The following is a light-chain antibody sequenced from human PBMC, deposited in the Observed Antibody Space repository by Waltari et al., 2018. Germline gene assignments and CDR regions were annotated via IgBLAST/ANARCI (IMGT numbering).Light chain of an antibody. CDR3: AAWDDSLNVWL. V-gene: IGLV1-44*01. Sequence: QSVLTPPPSASRTPGQRVPISCLGSRSHAEGNAVSWFQQLPGTAPKLLIYTNDQRPSGVPDRFSGSKSGTSASLAISGLQSEDEAVYYCAAWDDSLNVWLFGGGTKVTAL. CDR2: TND. CDR1: RSHAEGNA. J-gene: IGLJ3*02.